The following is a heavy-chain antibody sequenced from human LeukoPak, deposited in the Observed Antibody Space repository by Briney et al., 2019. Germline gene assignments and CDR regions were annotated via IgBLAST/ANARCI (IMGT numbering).Heavy chain of an antibody. CDR2: ISVSGGST. V-gene: IGHV3-23*01. J-gene: IGHJ4*02. CDR3: ATDSRGYIYGSTDY. D-gene: IGHD5-18*01. Sequence: GGSLRLSCAASGFTFSSYAMSWVRQAPGKGLEWVSAISVSGGSTYYPDSVKGRFTISRDNSKNTLFLQMNSLRAEDTAVYYRATDSRGYIYGSTDYWGQGTLVTVSS. CDR1: GFTFSSYA.